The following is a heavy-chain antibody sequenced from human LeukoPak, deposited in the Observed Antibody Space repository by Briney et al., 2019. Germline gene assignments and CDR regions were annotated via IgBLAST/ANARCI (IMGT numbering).Heavy chain of an antibody. CDR3: ARPRYYDSSGYHFDY. J-gene: IGHJ4*02. Sequence: GGSLRLSCAASGFTFSSYSMNWVRQAPGKGLEWVSSISSSSSYIYYADSVKGRFTISRDNAKNSLYLQMNSLRAEDTAVYYCARPRYYDSSGYHFDYWGQGTLVTVSS. CDR2: ISSSSSYI. V-gene: IGHV3-21*01. CDR1: GFTFSSYS. D-gene: IGHD3-22*01.